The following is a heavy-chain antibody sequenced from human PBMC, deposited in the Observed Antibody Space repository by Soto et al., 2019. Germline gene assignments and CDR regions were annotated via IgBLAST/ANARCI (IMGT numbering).Heavy chain of an antibody. V-gene: IGHV1-8*01. D-gene: IGHD3-22*01. J-gene: IGHJ6*02. Sequence: ASVKVSCKASGYSFTSYDINWGRQATGQGLEWMGWMNPNSGNTAYAQKFQGRVTMTRNTSISTAYMELSSLRSEDTAVYYGARSDRMYYYDSSGPIVDYYYGIDVWGQGTTVTVSS. CDR2: MNPNSGNT. CDR3: ARSDRMYYYDSSGPIVDYYYGIDV. CDR1: GYSFTSYD.